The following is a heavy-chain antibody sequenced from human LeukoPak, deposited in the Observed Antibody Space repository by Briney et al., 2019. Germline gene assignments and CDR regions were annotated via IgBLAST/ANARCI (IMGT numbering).Heavy chain of an antibody. CDR1: GGSFSGYY. V-gene: IGHV4-34*01. J-gene: IGHJ5*02. D-gene: IGHD3-3*01. CDR2: INHSGST. CDR3: ARAHRYYDFWSGYLNWFDP. Sequence: SETLSLTCAVYGGSFSGYYWSWIRQPPGKGLEWMGEINHSGSTNYNPSLKSRVTISVDTSKNQFSLKLSSVTAADTAVYYCARAHRYYDFWSGYLNWFDPWGQGTLVTVPS.